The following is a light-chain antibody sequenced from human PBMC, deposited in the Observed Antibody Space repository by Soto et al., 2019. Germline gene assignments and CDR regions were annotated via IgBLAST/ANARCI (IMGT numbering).Light chain of an antibody. V-gene: IGKV3-20*01. Sequence: EIVLTQSPGTLSLSPGERATLSCRASQSVSSSYLAWYQQKPGQAPRLHIYGASSRATGIPDRFSGSGSGTDFTLTISRLEPEDFAVYYCQKYGSSPGTFGQGTKVEIK. CDR3: QKYGSSPGT. J-gene: IGKJ1*01. CDR2: GAS. CDR1: QSVSSSY.